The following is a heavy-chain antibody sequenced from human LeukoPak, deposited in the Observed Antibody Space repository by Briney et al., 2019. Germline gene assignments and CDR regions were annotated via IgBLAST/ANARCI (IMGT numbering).Heavy chain of an antibody. J-gene: IGHJ4*02. CDR3: AKAAAWYFFDY. Sequence: GGSLRLSCAASGFTFSTYAMSWVRQAPGRGLEWVSSLSHSGGSTYYADSVKGRFTISRDNSKNTLYLQMSSLRAEDTAVYYCAKAAAWYFFDYWAREPWSPSPQ. CDR1: GFTFSTYA. V-gene: IGHV3-23*01. D-gene: IGHD2-8*02. CDR2: LSHSGGST.